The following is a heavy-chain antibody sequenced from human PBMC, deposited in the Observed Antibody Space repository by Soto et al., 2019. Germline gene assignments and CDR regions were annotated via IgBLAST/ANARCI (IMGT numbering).Heavy chain of an antibody. V-gene: IGHV4-30-4*01. Sequence: SETLSLTCTVSGGSISSGDYFWSWIRHPPGKGLVWIGYIYSTGSTYYNPSLKSRVTISVDTSKNQFSLKLNSVTAADTAVYYCARGGGRPYHNHEFDFWGQGTLVTVSS. D-gene: IGHD6-25*01. CDR3: ARGGGRPYHNHEFDF. J-gene: IGHJ4*02. CDR1: GGSISSGDYF. CDR2: IYSTGST.